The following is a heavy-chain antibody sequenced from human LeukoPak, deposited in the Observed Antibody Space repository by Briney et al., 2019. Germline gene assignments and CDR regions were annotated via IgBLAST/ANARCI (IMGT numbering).Heavy chain of an antibody. V-gene: IGHV4-39*01. CDR2: IYYSGST. Sequence: SETLSLTCTVSGGSISSSSYYWGWIRQPPGKGLEWIGSIYYSGSTYYNPSLKSRVTIAVDTSKNQFSLKLSSVTAADTAVYYCARHRWELLSSFDYWGQRTLVTVSS. D-gene: IGHD1-26*01. CDR3: ARHRWELLSSFDY. J-gene: IGHJ4*02. CDR1: GGSISSSSYY.